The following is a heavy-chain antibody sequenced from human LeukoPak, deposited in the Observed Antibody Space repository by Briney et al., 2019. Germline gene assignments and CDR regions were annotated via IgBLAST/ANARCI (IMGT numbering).Heavy chain of an antibody. CDR3: ASVYCSSTSCHTYFDY. CDR2: IYSGGST. V-gene: IGHV3-66*01. J-gene: IGHJ4*02. D-gene: IGHD2-2*02. CDR1: GFTVSSNY. Sequence: GGSLRLSCAASGFTVSSNYMSWVRQAPGKGLEWVSVIYSGGSTYYADSVKGRFTISRDNSKNTLYLQMNSLRAEDTAVYYCASVYCSSTSCHTYFDYWGQGTLVTVSS.